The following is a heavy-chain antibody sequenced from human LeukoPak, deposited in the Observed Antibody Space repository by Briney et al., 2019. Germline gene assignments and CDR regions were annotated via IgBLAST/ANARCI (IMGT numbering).Heavy chain of an antibody. CDR3: ARTRYGSGSYTFLDY. CDR1: GGSISSGSYY. V-gene: IGHV4-61*02. CDR2: IYTSGST. D-gene: IGHD3-10*01. J-gene: IGHJ4*02. Sequence: PSETLSLTCTVSGGSISSGSYYWSWIRQPAGKGLEWIGRIYTSGSTNYNPSLKSRVTMSVDTSKNQFSLKLSSVTAADTAVYYCARTRYGSGSYTFLDYWGQGTLVTVSS.